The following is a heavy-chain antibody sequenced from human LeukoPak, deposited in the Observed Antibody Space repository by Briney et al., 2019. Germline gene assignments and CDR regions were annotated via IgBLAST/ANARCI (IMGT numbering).Heavy chain of an antibody. V-gene: IGHV1-8*01. J-gene: IGHJ5*02. CDR2: MNPNSGNT. CDR3: ARAANWHDDDWFDP. D-gene: IGHD1-1*01. Sequence: ASVKVSCKASGYTFSSYDIHWVRQATGQGLEWMGWMNPNSGNTDYAQRFQGRVTMTRNTSISTAYMELSSLRSEDTAVYYCARAANWHDDDWFDPGAREPWSPSPQ. CDR1: GYTFSSYD.